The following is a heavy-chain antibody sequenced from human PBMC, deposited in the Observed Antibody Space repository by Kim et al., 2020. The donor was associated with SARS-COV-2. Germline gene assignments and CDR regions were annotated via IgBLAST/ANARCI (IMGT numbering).Heavy chain of an antibody. J-gene: IGHJ3*02. Sequence: NYAQKFQGRVTITADESTSTAYMELSSLRSEDTAVYYCVNGSGEEDAFDIWGQGTMVTVSS. D-gene: IGHD3-10*01. CDR3: VNGSGEEDAFDI. V-gene: IGHV1-69*01.